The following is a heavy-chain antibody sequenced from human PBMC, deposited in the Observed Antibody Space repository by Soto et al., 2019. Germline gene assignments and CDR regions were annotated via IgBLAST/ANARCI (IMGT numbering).Heavy chain of an antibody. CDR3: ARIVVPAGYYYYYMDV. D-gene: IGHD2-2*01. V-gene: IGHV4-39*01. J-gene: IGHJ6*03. Sequence: SETLSLTCTVSGASISSSNHYWGWIRQPPGKGLEWIGSIYYTGSTYYNPSLKSRVTISVDTSKNQFSLKLNSVTAADMAVYYCARIVVPAGYYYYYMDVWGKGTTVTVSS. CDR2: IYYTGST. CDR1: GASISSSNHY.